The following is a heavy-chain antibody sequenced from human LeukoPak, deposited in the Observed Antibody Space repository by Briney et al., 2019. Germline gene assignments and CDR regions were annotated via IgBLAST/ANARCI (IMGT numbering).Heavy chain of an antibody. Sequence: GGSLRLSCAASGFTFSTYSMTWVRQAPGKGLEWVSSLSSSSSYIYYADSVKGRFTISRDSARNSLYLQMNSLRADDAAVYYCAREPTSMGSDYWGQGTLVTVSS. J-gene: IGHJ4*02. D-gene: IGHD5-18*01. V-gene: IGHV3-21*01. CDR2: LSSSSSYI. CDR1: GFTFSTYS. CDR3: AREPTSMGSDY.